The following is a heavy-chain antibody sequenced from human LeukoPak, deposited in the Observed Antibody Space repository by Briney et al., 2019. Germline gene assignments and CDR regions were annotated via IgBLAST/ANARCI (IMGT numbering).Heavy chain of an antibody. CDR3: AREGNNNWSDY. D-gene: IGHD1-1*01. CDR2: ISPNSGRT. CDR1: GYTFTDYY. Sequence: VASVKVSCKTSGYTFTDYYIYWVRQAPGQGLEWMGWISPNSGRTNYAQKFQGRVTMTRDTSISTAYMELNRLRSDDTAVYYCAREGNNNWSDYWGQGTLVTVSS. J-gene: IGHJ4*02. V-gene: IGHV1-2*02.